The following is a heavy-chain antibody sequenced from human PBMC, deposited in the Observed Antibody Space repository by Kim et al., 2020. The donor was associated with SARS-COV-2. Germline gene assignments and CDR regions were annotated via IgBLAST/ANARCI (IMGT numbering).Heavy chain of an antibody. CDR2: ISAYNGNT. D-gene: IGHD6-19*01. CDR3: ASRLASYYYYGMDV. Sequence: ASVKVSCKASGYTFTSYGISWVRQAPGQGLEWMGWISAYNGNTNYAQKLQGRVTMTTDTSTSTAYMELRSLRSDDTAVYYCASRLASYYYYGMDVWGQGTTVTVSS. V-gene: IGHV1-18*01. CDR1: GYTFTSYG. J-gene: IGHJ6*02.